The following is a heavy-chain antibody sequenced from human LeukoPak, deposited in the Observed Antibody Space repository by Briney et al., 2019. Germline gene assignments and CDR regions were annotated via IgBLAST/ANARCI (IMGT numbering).Heavy chain of an antibody. J-gene: IGHJ6*03. CDR2: ISSSGSTI. CDR3: ARVQIAPYYYMDV. V-gene: IGHV3-11*01. CDR1: GFTFSDYY. Sequence: GGSLRLSCAASGFTFSDYYMSWIRQAPGKGLEWVSYISSSGSTIYYADSVKGRFTISSDNAKNSLYLQMNSLKAEDTAVYYCARVQIAPYYYMDVWGKGTTVTVSS. D-gene: IGHD2-21*01.